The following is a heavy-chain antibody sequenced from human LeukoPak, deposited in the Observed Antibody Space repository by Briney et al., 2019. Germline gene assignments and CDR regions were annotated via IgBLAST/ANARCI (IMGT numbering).Heavy chain of an antibody. V-gene: IGHV4-34*01. CDR3: ARMTTGHDY. J-gene: IGHJ4*02. Sequence: SETLSLTCGVSGTSFTSYYWSWIRQTPGKGLAWIGEVNHSGYTNMNPSLKSRVTISVDTSKNQFSLMMTSVTAADTAVYFCARMTTGHDYWGQGILVTVSS. CDR2: VNHSGYT. D-gene: IGHD4-17*01. CDR1: GTSFTSYY.